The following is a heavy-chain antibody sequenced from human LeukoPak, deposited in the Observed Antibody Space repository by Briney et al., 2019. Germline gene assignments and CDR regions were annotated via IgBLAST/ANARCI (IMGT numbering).Heavy chain of an antibody. D-gene: IGHD3-22*01. CDR1: GYTFTGYY. CDR2: INPNSGGT. J-gene: IGHJ4*02. Sequence: ASVKVSCKASGYTFTGYYMHWVRQAPGQGLEWMGWINPNSGGTNYAQKFQGRVTMTRDTSISTAYMELSRLRSDDTAVYYCARERVNYYDSSGYPMDYWGQGTLVTVSS. V-gene: IGHV1-2*02. CDR3: ARERVNYYDSSGYPMDY.